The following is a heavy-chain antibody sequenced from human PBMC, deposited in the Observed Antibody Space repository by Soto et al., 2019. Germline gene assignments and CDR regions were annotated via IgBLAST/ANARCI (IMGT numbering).Heavy chain of an antibody. Sequence: PSETLSLTCAVYGGSFSGYYWSWIRQPPGKGLEWIGEINHSGSTNYNPSLKSRVTISVDTSKNQFSLKLSSVTAADTAVYYCRLLWFGELLMALWKLDGMDVWGQGTTVTVSS. D-gene: IGHD3-10*01. CDR2: INHSGST. CDR3: RLLWFGELLMALWKLDGMDV. V-gene: IGHV4-34*01. CDR1: GGSFSGYY. J-gene: IGHJ6*02.